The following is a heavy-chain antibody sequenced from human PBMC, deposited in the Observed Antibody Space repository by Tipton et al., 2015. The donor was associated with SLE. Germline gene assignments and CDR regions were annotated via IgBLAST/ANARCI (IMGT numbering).Heavy chain of an antibody. CDR2: MNPNSGVT. J-gene: IGHJ4*02. V-gene: IGHV1-2*02. Sequence: QLVQSGAEVKKPGASVKVSCEAFGYTFTGFYIHWVRQAPGQGLQWMGWMNPNSGVTDYAQSFQDRVTMTRDMSNNTAYMELDRLTSDDTAMYYCARAKHRGPSYGHSLYWGQGTLVTVSS. D-gene: IGHD5-18*01. CDR3: ARAKHRGPSYGHSLY. CDR1: GYTFTGFY.